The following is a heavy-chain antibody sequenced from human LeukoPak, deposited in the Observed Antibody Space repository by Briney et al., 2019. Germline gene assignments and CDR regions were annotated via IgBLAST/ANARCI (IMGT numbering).Heavy chain of an antibody. V-gene: IGHV3-23*01. J-gene: IGHJ3*02. CDR2: ISGSGGST. Sequence: PGGSLRLSCAASGFTFSSYAMSWVRQAPGKGLEWVSAISGSGGSTYYADSVKGRFTISRDNSKNTLYLQMNSLRAEDTAVYYCAKSKPGYCSGGSCLLSFDIWGQGTMVTVSS. D-gene: IGHD2-15*01. CDR1: GFTFSSYA. CDR3: AKSKPGYCSGGSCLLSFDI.